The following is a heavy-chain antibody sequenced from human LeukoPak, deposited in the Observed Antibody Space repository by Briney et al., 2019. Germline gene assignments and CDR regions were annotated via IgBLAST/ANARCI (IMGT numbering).Heavy chain of an antibody. J-gene: IGHJ6*03. D-gene: IGHD6-25*01. CDR3: AKESARSYYMDV. V-gene: IGHV3-9*01. CDR2: ITWNSGSI. CDR1: GFTFDDYA. Sequence: PGGSLRLSCAASGFTFDDYAMHWIRQAPGKGLEWVSGITWNSGSIGYADSVKGRFTISRDNAKNSLYLQMNSLRAEDTALYYCAKESARSYYMDVWGKGTTVTISS.